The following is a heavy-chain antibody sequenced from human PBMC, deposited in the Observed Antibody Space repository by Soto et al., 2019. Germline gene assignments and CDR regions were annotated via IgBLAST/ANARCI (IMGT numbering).Heavy chain of an antibody. CDR3: AREGSYYYYYGMDV. CDR2: IYYSGST. J-gene: IGHJ6*02. CDR1: GGSISSSSYY. D-gene: IGHD2-15*01. Sequence: SETLSLTCTVSGGSISSSSYYWGWIRQPPGKGLEWIGSIYYSGSTYYNPSLKSRVTISVDTSKNQFSLKLSSVTAADTAVYYCAREGSYYYYYGMDVWGQGTTVTVSS. V-gene: IGHV4-39*07.